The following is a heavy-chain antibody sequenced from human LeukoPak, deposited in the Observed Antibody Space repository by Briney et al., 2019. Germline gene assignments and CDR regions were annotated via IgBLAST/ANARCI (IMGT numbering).Heavy chain of an antibody. D-gene: IGHD4-17*01. Sequence: GGSLRLSCAASGFTFSSYGMSWVRHAPGKGLEWVSAISGSGGSTYYADSVKGRFTISRDNSKNTLYLQMNSLRAEDTAVYYCAKDGEKDYRDYGVSNWFDPWGQGTLVTVSS. J-gene: IGHJ5*02. CDR2: ISGSGGST. V-gene: IGHV3-23*01. CDR1: GFTFSSYG. CDR3: AKDGEKDYRDYGVSNWFDP.